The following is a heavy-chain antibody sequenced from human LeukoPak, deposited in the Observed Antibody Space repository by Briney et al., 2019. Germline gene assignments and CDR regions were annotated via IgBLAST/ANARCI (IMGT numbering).Heavy chain of an antibody. CDR3: AREMGFGSYDSSGWGSLGGYYYYMDV. Sequence: GGSLRLSCAASGFTFSSYEMNWVRQSPGKGLEWVSYNSSSSSTIYCGDSVKRRFPISRDHDKNSLYLQMSSLRAEDTAVYYCAREMGFGSYDSSGWGSLGGYYYYMDVWGKGTTVTVSS. CDR2: NSSSSSTI. J-gene: IGHJ6*03. CDR1: GFTFSSYE. D-gene: IGHD6-19*01. V-gene: IGHV3-48*01.